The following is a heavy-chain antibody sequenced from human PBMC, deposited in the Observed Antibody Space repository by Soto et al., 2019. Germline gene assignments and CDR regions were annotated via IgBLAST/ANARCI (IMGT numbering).Heavy chain of an antibody. CDR3: ARHQSHSSSYVDP. J-gene: IGHJ5*02. CDR2: IYYSGST. D-gene: IGHD6-13*01. Sequence: SETLSLTCTVSGGSISSGGYYWGWIRQPPGKGLEWIGSIYYSGSTYYNPSLKSRVTISVDTSKNQFSLKLSSVTAADTAVYYCARHQSHSSSYVDPWGQGTLVTVSS. CDR1: GGSISSGGYY. V-gene: IGHV4-39*01.